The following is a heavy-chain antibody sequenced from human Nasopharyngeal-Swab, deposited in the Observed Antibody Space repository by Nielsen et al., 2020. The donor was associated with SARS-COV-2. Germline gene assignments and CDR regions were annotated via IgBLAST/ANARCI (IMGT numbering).Heavy chain of an antibody. CDR1: GYSFTNYW. J-gene: IGHJ5*02. CDR3: ARVDSSGSTSNWFDP. D-gene: IGHD3-10*01. Sequence: GESLKISCQASGYSFTNYWIGWVRQKPDKGLEWMAIIYPADSETRYNPSFQGQVTISADHLISTTYLQWNSLAASDTAMYYCARVDSSGSTSNWFDPWGQGTLVTVSS. V-gene: IGHV5-51*04. CDR2: IYPADSET.